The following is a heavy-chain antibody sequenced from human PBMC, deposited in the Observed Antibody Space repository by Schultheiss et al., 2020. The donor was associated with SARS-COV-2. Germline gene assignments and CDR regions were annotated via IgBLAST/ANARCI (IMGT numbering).Heavy chain of an antibody. V-gene: IGHV3-33*01. CDR3: ATDLGYCLNGDCY. J-gene: IGHJ4*02. D-gene: IGHD2-8*01. CDR1: GFTFRDYG. Sequence: GESLKISCAASGFTFRDYGMHWVRQAPGKGLEWVAAMWYDGSNEYHADSVKGRFTISRDNSKDTLYLQMNSLRGDDTAVYYCATDLGYCLNGDCYWGQGTLVTVSS. CDR2: MWYDGSNE.